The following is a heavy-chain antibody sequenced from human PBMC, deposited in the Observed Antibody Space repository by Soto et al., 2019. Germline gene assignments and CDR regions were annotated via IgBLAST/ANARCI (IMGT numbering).Heavy chain of an antibody. CDR1: GYTFTTYG. V-gene: IGHV1-18*01. CDR2: ISAYNGNT. J-gene: IGHJ4*02. CDR3: ARQEGHIERMIGEFDF. Sequence: QVQLVQSGPEVKKPGASVMLSCKASGYTFTTYGLRWVRQAPGLGLEWMGWISAYNGNTNYAQKFHGRVTMTTDASANTAYLELRSLRSDDTAVYYCARQEGHIERMIGEFDFWGQATLVTVSP. D-gene: IGHD3-16*01.